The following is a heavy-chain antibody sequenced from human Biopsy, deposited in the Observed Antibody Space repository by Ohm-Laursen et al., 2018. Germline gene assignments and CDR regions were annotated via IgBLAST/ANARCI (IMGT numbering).Heavy chain of an antibody. CDR1: GGTFSNYG. J-gene: IGHJ6*02. Sequence: SVKVSCKAPGGTFSNYGVNWVRQAPGHGLEWMGWINPNSGNANYAQSFQGRLTVTRDTSISTAYMELTSLTLDDTAIYYCARVPAYPSIDGYYGLDLWGQGTTVIVSS. CDR3: ARVPAYPSIDGYYGLDL. CDR2: INPNSGNA. D-gene: IGHD3-9*01. V-gene: IGHV1-2*02.